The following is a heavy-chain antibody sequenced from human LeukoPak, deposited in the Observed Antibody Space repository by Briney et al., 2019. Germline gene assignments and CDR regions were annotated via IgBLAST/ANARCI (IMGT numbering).Heavy chain of an antibody. Sequence: GGSLRLSCAASGFTFSRHGIHWVRQAPGKGLEWVAVISYDGSNKYYADSVKGRFTISRDNSKNTLYLQMNSLRAEDTAVYYCAKDSSTGNIAAAGTNYWGQGTLVTVSS. J-gene: IGHJ4*02. CDR3: AKDSSTGNIAAAGTNY. CDR1: GFTFSRHG. D-gene: IGHD6-13*01. CDR2: ISYDGSNK. V-gene: IGHV3-30*18.